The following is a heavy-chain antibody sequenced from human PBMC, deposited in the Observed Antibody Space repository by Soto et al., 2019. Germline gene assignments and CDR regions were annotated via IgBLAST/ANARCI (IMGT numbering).Heavy chain of an antibody. D-gene: IGHD3-9*01. CDR2: IYPGDSDT. CDR3: ARDRQVRYFDWSTPYYYYGMDV. V-gene: IGHV5-51*01. J-gene: IGHJ6*02. Sequence: GESLKISCKGSGYSFTSYWIGWVRQMPGKGLEWMGIIYPGDSDTRYSPSFQGQVTISADKSISTAYLQWSSLKASDTAMYYCARDRQVRYFDWSTPYYYYGMDVWGQGTTVTVS. CDR1: GYSFTSYW.